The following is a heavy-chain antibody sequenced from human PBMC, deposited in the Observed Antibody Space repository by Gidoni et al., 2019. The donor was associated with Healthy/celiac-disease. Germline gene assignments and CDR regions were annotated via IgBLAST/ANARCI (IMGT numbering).Heavy chain of an antibody. V-gene: IGHV1-3*01. CDR2: INAGNGNT. J-gene: IGHJ4*02. D-gene: IGHD5-12*01. CDR3: ARGEWLRAFDY. Sequence: QVQLVQSGAGVKKPGASVEVSCKASGYTFTSYAMHWVRQAPGQRLEWMGWINAGNGNTKYSQKFQGRVTITRDTSASTAYMELSSLRSEDTAVYYCARGEWLRAFDYWGQGTLVTVSS. CDR1: GYTFTSYA.